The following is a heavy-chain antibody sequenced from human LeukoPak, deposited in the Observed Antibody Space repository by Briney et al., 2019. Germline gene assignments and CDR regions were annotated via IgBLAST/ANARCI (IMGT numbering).Heavy chain of an antibody. D-gene: IGHD2-21*02. CDR3: ARMVVTATTPDY. V-gene: IGHV4-39*07. Sequence: SETLSLTRTVSGGSISSSSDYWGWIRQPPGKGLEWIGSIYYSGSTYYNPSLKSRVAISVDTSKNQFSLKLSSVTAADTAVYYCARMVVTATTPDYWGQGTLVTVSS. CDR2: IYYSGST. CDR1: GGSISSSSDY. J-gene: IGHJ4*02.